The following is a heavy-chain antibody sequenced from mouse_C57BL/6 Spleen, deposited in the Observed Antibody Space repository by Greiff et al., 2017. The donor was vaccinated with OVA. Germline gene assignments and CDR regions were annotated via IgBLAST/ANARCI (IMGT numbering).Heavy chain of an antibody. Sequence: EVKLMESGPGLVKPSQSLSLTCSVTGYSITSGYYWNWIRQFPGNKLEWMGYISYDGSNNYNPSLKNRISITRDTSKNQFFLKLNSVTTEDTATYYCARNYMMDYWGQGTSVTVSS. CDR1: GYSITSGYY. CDR2: ISYDGSN. J-gene: IGHJ4*01. D-gene: IGHD2-12*01. V-gene: IGHV3-6*01. CDR3: ARNYMMDY.